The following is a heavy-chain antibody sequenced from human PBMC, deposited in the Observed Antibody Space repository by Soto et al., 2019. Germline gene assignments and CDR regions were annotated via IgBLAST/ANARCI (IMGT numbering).Heavy chain of an antibody. CDR1: GGSISSANW. CDR2: IYHGGST. V-gene: IGHV4-4*02. CDR3: ARLSLSYGVDV. Sequence: PSETLSLTCAVSGGSISSANWWTWVRQPPGKGLEWIGEIYHGGSTSYNPSLKSRVTLSLDKFKNHFSLNLTSVTAADTAVYYCARLSLSYGVDVWGQGTTVTVSS. J-gene: IGHJ6*02.